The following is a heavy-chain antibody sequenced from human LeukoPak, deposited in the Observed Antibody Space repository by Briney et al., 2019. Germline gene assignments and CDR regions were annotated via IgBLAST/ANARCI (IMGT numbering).Heavy chain of an antibody. V-gene: IGHV1-18*01. D-gene: IGHD6-13*01. Sequence: ASVKFSCKASGYTFTSYGISWVRQAPGQGLEWMGWISAYSGNTNYAQKLQGRVTMTTDTSTSTAYMELRSLRSDDTAVYYCARIIAAAGLDAFDIWGQGTMVTVSS. CDR1: GYTFTSYG. J-gene: IGHJ3*02. CDR2: ISAYSGNT. CDR3: ARIIAAAGLDAFDI.